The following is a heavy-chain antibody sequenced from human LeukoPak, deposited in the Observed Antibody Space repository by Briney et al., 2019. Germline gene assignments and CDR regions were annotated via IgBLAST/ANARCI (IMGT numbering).Heavy chain of an antibody. CDR2: VNCGNGHT. V-gene: IGHV1-3*01. CDR3: ARGLSSASGWYYLDH. Sequence: EASVKVSCKASGDTFSNYAIHWVRQAPGQRLEWMGWVNCGNGHTKYSQKFQGRFTLTRDTSASTAYMELSSLRDEDTTVYYCARGLSSASGWYYLDHWGQGIVVTVSS. D-gene: IGHD6-19*01. J-gene: IGHJ4*02. CDR1: GDTFSNYA.